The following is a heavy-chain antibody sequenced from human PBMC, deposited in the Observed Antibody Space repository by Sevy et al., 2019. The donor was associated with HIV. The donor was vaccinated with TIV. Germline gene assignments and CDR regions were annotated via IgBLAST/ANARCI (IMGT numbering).Heavy chain of an antibody. V-gene: IGHV4-59*08. D-gene: IGHD1-26*01. CDR1: GGSITSLY. Sequence: SETLSLTCTVSGGSITSLYWNWIRQPPGKGLEWIANIYYKGHINYNPSLKSRVTLSLDTSKNQFSLRLSSVTAADTSMYYCAGEDAWGRGYSWGQGTLVTVSS. CDR2: IYYKGHI. J-gene: IGHJ4*02. CDR3: AGEDAWGRGYS.